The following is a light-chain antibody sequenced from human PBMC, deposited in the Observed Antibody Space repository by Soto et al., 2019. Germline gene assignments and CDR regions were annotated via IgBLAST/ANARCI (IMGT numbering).Light chain of an antibody. J-gene: IGLJ2*01. CDR3: LLYIGSGISL. Sequence: QTVVTQEPSFSVSPGGTVTLTCGLSSGSVSTSNYPSWYQQTPGQAPRTLIYSTNSRSSGVPDRFSGSLLGNKAALTITGAQADDECDYYCLLYIGSGISLFGGGTKLTVL. CDR1: SGSVSTSNY. V-gene: IGLV8-61*01. CDR2: STN.